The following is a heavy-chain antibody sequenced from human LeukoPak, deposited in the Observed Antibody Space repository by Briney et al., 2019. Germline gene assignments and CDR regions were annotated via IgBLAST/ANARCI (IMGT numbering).Heavy chain of an antibody. V-gene: IGHV3-53*01. CDR2: IYSGGST. J-gene: IGHJ6*02. D-gene: IGHD3-10*01. CDR1: GFTVSSNY. Sequence: GGSLRLSCAASGFTVSSNYMSWVRQAPGKGLEWVSVIYSGGSTYYADSVKGRFTISRDNSKNTLYLQMNSLRAEDTAVYHCARGDDTGTMVRGVIYYYYGMDVWGQGTTVTVSS. CDR3: ARGDDTGTMVRGVIYYYYGMDV.